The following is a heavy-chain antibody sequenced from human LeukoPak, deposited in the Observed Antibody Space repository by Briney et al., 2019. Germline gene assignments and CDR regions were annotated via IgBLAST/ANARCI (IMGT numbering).Heavy chain of an antibody. CDR2: IWYDGSNK. Sequence: PGGFLRLSCAASGFTFSSYGMHWVRQAPGKGLEWVAVIWYDGSNKYYADSVKGRFTISRDNSKNTLYLQMNSLRAEDTAVYYCARFLSGWYPDYWGQGTLVTVSS. CDR3: ARFLSGWYPDY. D-gene: IGHD6-19*01. CDR1: GFTFSSYG. J-gene: IGHJ4*02. V-gene: IGHV3-33*08.